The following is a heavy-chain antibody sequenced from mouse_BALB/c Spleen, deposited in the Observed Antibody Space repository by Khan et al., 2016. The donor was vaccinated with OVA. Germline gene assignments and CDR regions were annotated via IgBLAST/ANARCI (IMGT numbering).Heavy chain of an antibody. V-gene: IGHV3-1*02. CDR2: IDYSGTT. Sequence: EVQLVESGPDLLKPSQSLSLTCTVTGYSITSGYSWHWIRQFPGHKLEWMGYIDYSGTTNYNPSLNSRISITREISKNQFFLQLNSVTTEDTATYYWVRGDYWGQGTTLTVSS. J-gene: IGHJ2*01. CDR1: GYSITSGYS. CDR3: VRGDY.